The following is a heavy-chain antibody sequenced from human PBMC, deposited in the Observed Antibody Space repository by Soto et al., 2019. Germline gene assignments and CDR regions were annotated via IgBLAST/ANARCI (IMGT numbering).Heavy chain of an antibody. CDR2: INHSGST. V-gene: IGHV4-34*01. Sequence: SETLCVTYGVEGGSCVDYGWGWIRQSPGTGLEWIGDINHSGSTNYNPSLKSRLTISADTSKNQFSLKLTSVTAADTAVYYCARTLEYGHMDVWGNGTSVTVS. J-gene: IGHJ6*03. CDR1: GGSCVDYG. CDR3: ARTLEYGHMDV. D-gene: IGHD4-17*01.